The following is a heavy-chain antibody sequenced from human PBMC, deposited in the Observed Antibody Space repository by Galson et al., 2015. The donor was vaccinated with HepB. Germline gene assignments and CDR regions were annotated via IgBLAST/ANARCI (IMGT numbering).Heavy chain of an antibody. CDR1: GFGFSGYS. D-gene: IGHD3-16*01. CDR2: INPTSSYI. CDR3: ARVGSTAAAYPSPHAAYYLDS. V-gene: IGHV3-21*04. J-gene: IGHJ4*02. Sequence: SLRLSCAASGFGFSGYSMNWVRQAPGKGLEWVSSINPTSSYIYYAVSLEGRFTISRDNAKNSLYLEMTSLGVEDTAIYFRARVGSTAAAYPSPHAAYYLDSWGQGTLVTVSS.